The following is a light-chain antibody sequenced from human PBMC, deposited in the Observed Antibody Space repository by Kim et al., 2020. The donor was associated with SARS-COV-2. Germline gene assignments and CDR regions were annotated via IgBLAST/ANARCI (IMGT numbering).Light chain of an antibody. CDR1: ILRRYH. CDR3: NSRVGCGDHYV. V-gene: IGLV3-19*01. J-gene: IGLJ1*01. Sequence: SSELTQDPAVSVALGQTVSITCQGDILRRYHASWYQQKPGQAPVLVIYGKDSRASGIPDRFSGSSSGDTTSLTITGAQAEDEADYYCNSRVGCGDHYVFGPGTKVTVL. CDR2: GKD.